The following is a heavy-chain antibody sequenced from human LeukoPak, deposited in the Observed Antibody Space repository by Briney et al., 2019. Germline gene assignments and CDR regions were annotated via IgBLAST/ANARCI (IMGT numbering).Heavy chain of an antibody. Sequence: GESLKISCKGSGYSFTSYWISWVRQMPGKGLEWMGRIDPSDSYTNYSPSFQGHVTISADKSTSTAYLQWSSLKASDTAMYYCASHTYYYGSGILPVGVDYWGQGTLVTVSS. CDR3: ASHTYYYGSGILPVGVDY. V-gene: IGHV5-10-1*01. D-gene: IGHD3-10*01. CDR1: GYSFTSYW. CDR2: IDPSDSYT. J-gene: IGHJ4*02.